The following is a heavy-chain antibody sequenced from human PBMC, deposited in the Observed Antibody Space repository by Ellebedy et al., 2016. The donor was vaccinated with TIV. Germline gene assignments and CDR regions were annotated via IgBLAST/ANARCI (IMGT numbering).Heavy chain of an antibody. CDR3: ARDATSYRFDP. Sequence: GSLRLSCTVSGGSISSNYWSWIRQPPGKGLEWIGYIYYSGSTNYNPSLKSRVTISVDTSKNRFSLKLSSVTAADTAVYYCARDATSYRFDPWGQGTLVTVSS. J-gene: IGHJ5*02. V-gene: IGHV4-59*01. CDR2: IYYSGST. CDR1: GGSISSNY.